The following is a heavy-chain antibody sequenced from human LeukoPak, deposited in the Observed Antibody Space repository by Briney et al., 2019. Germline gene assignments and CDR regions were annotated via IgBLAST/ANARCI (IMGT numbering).Heavy chain of an antibody. D-gene: IGHD2-2*01. CDR3: AKEAESVVPAASYYFYYYMDV. CDR2: IFFDGSKR. CDR1: GFTFSDYD. V-gene: IGHV3-33*06. J-gene: IGHJ6*03. Sequence: GGSLRLSCAAPGFTFSDYDMHWVRQAPGKGLEWVAVIFFDGSKRYFGESVKGRFTISRDNSKNTLYLQMNSLGAEDTAVYYCAKEAESVVPAASYYFYYYMDVWGKGTTVTVSS.